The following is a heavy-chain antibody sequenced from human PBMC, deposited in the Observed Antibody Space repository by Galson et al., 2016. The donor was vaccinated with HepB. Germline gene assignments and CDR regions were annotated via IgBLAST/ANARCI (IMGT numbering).Heavy chain of an antibody. D-gene: IGHD1-26*01. Sequence: SVKVSCKASGGTFSSYTISWVRQAPGQGLEWMGGIIPIFGTTTYAQKFQGRVTITADESTSTAYMELSSLRSEDTAVYYCVRDFKSGAPDLFDPWGQGTLVTASS. J-gene: IGHJ5*02. CDR3: VRDFKSGAPDLFDP. CDR1: GGTFSSYT. V-gene: IGHV1-69*13. CDR2: IIPIFGTT.